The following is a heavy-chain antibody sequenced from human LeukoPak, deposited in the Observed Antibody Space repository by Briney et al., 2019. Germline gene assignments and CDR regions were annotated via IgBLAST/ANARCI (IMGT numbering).Heavy chain of an antibody. CDR2: IYPGDSDT. J-gene: IGHJ6*02. Sequence: PGASLQISCKGSGYSFTSYWIGWGRRMPGKGVEWMGIIYPGDSDTRYSPSFQGQVTISADKSISTAYLQWSSLKASDTAMYYCARHGDGYNYDYYYGMDVWGQGTTVTVSS. V-gene: IGHV5-51*01. CDR1: GYSFTSYW. D-gene: IGHD5-24*01. CDR3: ARHGDGYNYDYYYGMDV.